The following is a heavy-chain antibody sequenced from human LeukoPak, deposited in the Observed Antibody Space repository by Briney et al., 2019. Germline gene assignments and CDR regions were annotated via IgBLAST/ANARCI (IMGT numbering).Heavy chain of an antibody. Sequence: TSETLSLTRTVSGGSISSSSYYWGWIRQPPGKGLEWIGSIFYSGNTFYNPSLKSRVTISVDTAKNQFSLKLSSVTAADTSMYFCARHYHYGSGRYMPFGIWGQGTMVTVSS. D-gene: IGHD3-10*01. CDR3: ARHYHYGSGRYMPFGI. CDR1: GGSISSSSYY. J-gene: IGHJ3*02. V-gene: IGHV4-39*01. CDR2: IFYSGNT.